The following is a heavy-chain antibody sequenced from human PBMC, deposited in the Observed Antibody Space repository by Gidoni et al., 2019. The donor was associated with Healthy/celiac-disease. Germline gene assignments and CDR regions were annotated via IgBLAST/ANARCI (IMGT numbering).Heavy chain of an antibody. Sequence: QMQLVHPGPEVKKPGTSVKVSCMASGFTFTSSAVQWVRQARGQRLEWIGWIVVGSGNTNYAQKFQERVTITRDMSTSTAYMELSSLRSEDTAVYYCAAGLAVAGTFDYWGQGTLVTVSS. D-gene: IGHD6-19*01. CDR2: IVVGSGNT. V-gene: IGHV1-58*01. CDR1: GFTFTSSA. J-gene: IGHJ4*02. CDR3: AAGLAVAGTFDY.